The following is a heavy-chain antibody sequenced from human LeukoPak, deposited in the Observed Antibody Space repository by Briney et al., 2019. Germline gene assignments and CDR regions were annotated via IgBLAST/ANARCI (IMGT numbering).Heavy chain of an antibody. Sequence: GGSLRLSCAASGFTFSSYSMNWVRQAPGKGLEWVSSISSSSTYIYYADSVKGRFTISRDNAKNSLYLQMNSLRAEETAVYYCARVQGYCSGGSCFPWDYWGQGALVTVSS. CDR1: GFTFSSYS. D-gene: IGHD2-15*01. J-gene: IGHJ4*02. CDR2: ISSSSTYI. CDR3: ARVQGYCSGGSCFPWDY. V-gene: IGHV3-21*04.